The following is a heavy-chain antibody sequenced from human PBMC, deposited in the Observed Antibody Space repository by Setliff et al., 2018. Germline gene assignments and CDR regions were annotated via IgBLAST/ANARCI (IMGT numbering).Heavy chain of an antibody. J-gene: IGHJ6*03. Sequence: ASVKVSCKASGYTFTSYGISWVRQAPGQGLEWMGWINTNTGNPTYAQGFTGRFVFSLDTSVSTAYLQISSLKAEDTAEYYCARDDRGYAWDYYYYMDVWGKGTTVTVSS. D-gene: IGHD2-15*01. V-gene: IGHV7-4-1*02. CDR3: ARDDRGYAWDYYYYMDV. CDR1: GYTFTSYG. CDR2: INTNTGNP.